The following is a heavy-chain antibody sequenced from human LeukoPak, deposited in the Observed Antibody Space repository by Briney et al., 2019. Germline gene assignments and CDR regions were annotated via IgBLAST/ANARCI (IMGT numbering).Heavy chain of an antibody. D-gene: IGHD3-16*01. CDR1: GGSISSYY. CDR3: ASGPTRSGEPFAY. CDR2: IYTSGST. V-gene: IGHV4-4*07. J-gene: IGHJ4*02. Sequence: SETLSLTCTVSGGSISSYYWSWIRQPAGKGREGIGRIYTSGSTNYNPPLKSRVTMSVDTSKNQFSLKLSSVTAADTAVYYCASGPTRSGEPFAYWGQGTLVTVSS.